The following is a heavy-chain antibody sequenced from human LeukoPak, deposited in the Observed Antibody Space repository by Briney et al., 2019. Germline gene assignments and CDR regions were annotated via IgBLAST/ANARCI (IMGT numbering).Heavy chain of an antibody. CDR1: GFTFSSYW. CDR2: INQDGSVK. J-gene: IGHJ5*02. CDR3: ARGVYNYGGHNWFDP. V-gene: IGHV3-7*03. Sequence: GGSLRLSCAASGFTFSSYWMSWVRQAPGKGLEWVANINQDGSVKYYVDFVKGRFTISRVNAKNSLYLQMNSLRAEDTAVYYCARGVYNYGGHNWFDPWGQGTLVTVSS. D-gene: IGHD5-18*01.